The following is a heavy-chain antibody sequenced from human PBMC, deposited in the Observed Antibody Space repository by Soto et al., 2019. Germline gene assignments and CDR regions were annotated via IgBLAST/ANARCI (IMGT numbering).Heavy chain of an antibody. CDR2: IKHDGSES. CDR3: TRSWGWIGREVY. V-gene: IGHV3-7*01. D-gene: IGHD3-16*01. CDR1: GFTFSTYW. J-gene: IGHJ4*02. Sequence: PGGSLRLSCAASGFTFSTYWMNWVRQAPGKGLEWVANIKHDGSESYYVDSVKGRFTISRGNAKNSLYLQMNSLRAEDTAVYYCTRSWGWIGREVYWGQGTQVTVSS.